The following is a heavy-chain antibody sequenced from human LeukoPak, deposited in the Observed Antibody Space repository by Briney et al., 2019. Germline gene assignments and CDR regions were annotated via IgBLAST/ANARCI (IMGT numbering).Heavy chain of an antibody. V-gene: IGHV3-23*01. D-gene: IGHD1-26*01. CDR3: AKDSGGTYFYYYYYMDV. CDR2: ISAGGATI. J-gene: IGHJ6*03. CDR1: GFSISTYA. Sequence: GGSLRLSCAASGFSISTYAMSWVRQAHGKGLEWVSAISAGGATIYYADSVKGRFTVSKDNSKNTLYLHMNSLRAEDTAIYYCAKDSGGTYFYYYYYMDVWGKGTTVTVSS.